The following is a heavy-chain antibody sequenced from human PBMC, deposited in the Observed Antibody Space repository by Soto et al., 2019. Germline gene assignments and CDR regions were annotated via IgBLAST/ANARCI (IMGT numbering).Heavy chain of an antibody. Sequence: QITLKESGPTLVKPTQTLTLTCTFSGFSLTXXXXXXGWXXXXXXKALEWLALIYWDDDKRYSPSLKSRLTITXXXXRNXVXLXXXXMXXXXTATYFCAHRXGFGEFDSWGQGTLVTVSS. V-gene: IGHV2-5*02. J-gene: IGHJ5*01. D-gene: IGHD3-10*01. CDR3: AHRXGFGEFDS. CDR2: IYWDDDK. CDR1: GFSLTXXXXX.